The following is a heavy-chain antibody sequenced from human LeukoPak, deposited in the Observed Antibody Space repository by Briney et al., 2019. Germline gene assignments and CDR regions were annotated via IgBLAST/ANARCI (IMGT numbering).Heavy chain of an antibody. CDR1: GFTFSSYW. Sequence: GGSLRLSCAASGFTFSSYWMHWVRQAPEKGLVWVSRINSDGSGTGCADSVKGRFTISRDNARNTLYLQMNSLGAEDTAVYYCARETAAGLGFWGQGTLVTVSS. J-gene: IGHJ4*02. CDR3: ARETAAGLGF. D-gene: IGHD6-13*01. V-gene: IGHV3-74*01. CDR2: INSDGSGT.